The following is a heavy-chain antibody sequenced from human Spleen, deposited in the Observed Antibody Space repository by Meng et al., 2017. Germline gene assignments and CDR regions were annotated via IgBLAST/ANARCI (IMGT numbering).Heavy chain of an antibody. V-gene: IGHV1-69*13. J-gene: IGHJ4*02. CDR3: ARVGVWAEMATSPLDY. Sequence: SVKVSCKASGGTFSSYAISWVRQAPGQGLEWMGGIIPIFGTANYAQKFQGRVTITADESTSTAYMELSSLRSEDTAVYYCARVGVWAEMATSPLDYWGQGTLVTVSS. D-gene: IGHD5-24*01. CDR2: IIPIFGTA. CDR1: GGTFSSYA.